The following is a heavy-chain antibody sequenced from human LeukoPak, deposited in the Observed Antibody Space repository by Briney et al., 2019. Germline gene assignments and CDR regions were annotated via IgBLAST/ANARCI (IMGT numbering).Heavy chain of an antibody. CDR3: VKAQVVVTAIGGLDY. CDR1: GFTFSSYA. J-gene: IGHJ4*02. D-gene: IGHD2-21*02. Sequence: PGGSLRLSCAASGFTFSSYAMHWVRQVPGKGLEYISAISSNGVSTYYADSVKGRFTISRDNSKNTVYLQMSSLRPEDTAVYYCVKAQVVVTAIGGLDYWGQGILVTVSS. CDR2: ISSNGVST. V-gene: IGHV3-64D*09.